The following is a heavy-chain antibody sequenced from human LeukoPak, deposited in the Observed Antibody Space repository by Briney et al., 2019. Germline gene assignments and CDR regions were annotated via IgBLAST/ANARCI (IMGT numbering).Heavy chain of an antibody. V-gene: IGHV4-34*01. CDR3: ARGVLGGLLWFGELSDWFDP. J-gene: IGHJ5*02. D-gene: IGHD3-10*01. CDR2: INHSGST. CDR1: GGSLSGYY. Sequence: PSETLSLTCAVYGGSLSGYYWSWIRQPPGKGLEWIGEINHSGSTNYNPSLKSRVTISVDTSKNQFSLKLSSVTAADTAVYYCARGVLGGLLWFGELSDWFDPWGQGTLVTVSS.